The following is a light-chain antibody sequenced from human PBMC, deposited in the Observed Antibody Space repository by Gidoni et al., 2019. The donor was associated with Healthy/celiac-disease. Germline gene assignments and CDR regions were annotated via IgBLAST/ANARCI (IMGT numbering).Light chain of an antibody. V-gene: IGLV3-1*01. CDR3: QAWDSSTGGGV. CDR1: KVGDKY. J-gene: IGLJ1*01. CDR2: QDS. Sequence: SYELTQPPSVSVSPGQTASITCPADKVGDKYACWYQQKPGLAPVLVIYQDSKRPSGIPERFSGSNSGNTATLTISGTQAMDEADYYCQAWDSSTGGGVFGTGTKVTVL.